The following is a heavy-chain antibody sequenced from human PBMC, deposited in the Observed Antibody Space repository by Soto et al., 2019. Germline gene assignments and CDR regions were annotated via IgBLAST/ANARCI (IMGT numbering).Heavy chain of an antibody. D-gene: IGHD1-7*01. CDR3: AREYNFNWNYYFDY. V-gene: IGHV1-2*04. CDR1: GYTFTGYY. Sequence: ASVKVSCKASGYTFTGYYMHWVRQAPGQGLEWMGWINPNSGGTNYAQKFQGWVTMTRDTSISTAYMELSRPRSDDTAVYYCAREYNFNWNYYFDYWGQGTLVTVSS. CDR2: INPNSGGT. J-gene: IGHJ4*02.